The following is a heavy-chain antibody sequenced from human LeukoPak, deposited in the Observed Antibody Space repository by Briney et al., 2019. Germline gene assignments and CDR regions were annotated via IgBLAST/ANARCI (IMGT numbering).Heavy chain of an antibody. V-gene: IGHV4-4*07. CDR2: IYTSGST. CDR3: ARISIGRSDGTTSDFDY. D-gene: IGHD1-7*01. J-gene: IGHJ4*02. CDR1: GGSISSYY. Sequence: SETLSLTCTVSGGSISSYYWSWIRRPAGKGLEWIGRIYTSGSTNHNPSLKSRVTMSVDTSKNQFSLKLSSVTAADTAVYYCARISIGRSDGTTSDFDYWGQGTLVTVSS.